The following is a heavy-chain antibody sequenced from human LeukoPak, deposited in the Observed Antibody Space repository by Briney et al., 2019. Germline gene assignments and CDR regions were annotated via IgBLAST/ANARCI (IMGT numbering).Heavy chain of an antibody. CDR2: INGDGGVT. CDR1: GFTVSSNY. CDR3: AREDYGDKGAIDI. Sequence: PGGSLRLSCAASGFTVSSNYMHWVRQAPGKGLVWVSRINGDGGVTNYADSVKGRFTISRDNAKNTLYLQVNSLSAEDTAVYYCAREDYGDKGAIDIWGPGTMVIVSS. V-gene: IGHV3-74*01. D-gene: IGHD4/OR15-4a*01. J-gene: IGHJ3*02.